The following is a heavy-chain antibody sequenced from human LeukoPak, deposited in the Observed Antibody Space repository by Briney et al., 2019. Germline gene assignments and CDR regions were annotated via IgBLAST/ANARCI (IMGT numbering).Heavy chain of an antibody. V-gene: IGHV3-66*01. Sequence: GGSLRLSCAASGFTVSSNYMSWVRQAPGKGLEWVSVIYSGGSTYYADSVKGRFTISRDNSKNTLYLQMNSLRAEDTAVSYCARDRAYSSGCYAEFYYYYGMDVWGQGTTVTVSS. CDR1: GFTVSSNY. CDR2: IYSGGST. CDR3: ARDRAYSSGCYAEFYYYYGMDV. D-gene: IGHD6-19*01. J-gene: IGHJ6*02.